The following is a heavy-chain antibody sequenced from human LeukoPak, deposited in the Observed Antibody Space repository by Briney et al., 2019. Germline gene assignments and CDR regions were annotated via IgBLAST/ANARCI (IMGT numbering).Heavy chain of an antibody. CDR2: IIPIFGTA. V-gene: IGHV1-69*13. CDR1: GGTFSSYA. D-gene: IGHD3-3*01. J-gene: IGHJ6*02. CDR3: ARGFWSGYYGIFYYYYGMDV. Sequence: ASVKVSCKASGGTFSSYAISWVRQAPGQGLEWMGGIIPIFGTANYAQKFQGRVAITADESTSTAYMELSSLRSEDTAVYYCARGFWSGYYGIFYYYYGMDVWGQGTTVTVSS.